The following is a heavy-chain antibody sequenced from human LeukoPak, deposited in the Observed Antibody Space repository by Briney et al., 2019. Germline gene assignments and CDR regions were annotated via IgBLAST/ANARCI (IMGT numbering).Heavy chain of an antibody. Sequence: ASVKVSCKASGYTLTGYYMHWVRQAAGQGLEWMGCINPNRGGTNYAQKFQGRVTMTRDTSISTAYMELSRLRSDDTAVYYCARTRRLASPGSFYDYWGQGTLVTVSS. CDR3: ARTRRLASPGSFYDY. CDR2: INPNRGGT. CDR1: GYTLTGYY. D-gene: IGHD2/OR15-2a*01. J-gene: IGHJ4*02. V-gene: IGHV1-2*02.